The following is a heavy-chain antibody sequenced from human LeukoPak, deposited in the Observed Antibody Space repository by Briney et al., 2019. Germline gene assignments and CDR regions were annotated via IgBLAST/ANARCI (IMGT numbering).Heavy chain of an antibody. Sequence: SETLSLTCTVSGGSISSGDYYWSWVRQPPGKGLEWIAYMYYSGSTYYNPSLKSRVTMSADTSKNQLSLKLSSVTAADTAVYYCARPYYYDSRVDPWGQGILVTVSS. V-gene: IGHV4-30-4*01. CDR3: ARPYYYDSRVDP. J-gene: IGHJ5*02. CDR1: GGSISSGDYY. D-gene: IGHD3-22*01. CDR2: MYYSGST.